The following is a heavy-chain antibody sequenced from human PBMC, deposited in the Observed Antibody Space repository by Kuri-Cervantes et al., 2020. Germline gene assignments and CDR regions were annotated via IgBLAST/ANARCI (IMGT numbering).Heavy chain of an antibody. Sequence: GESLKISCAASGLTFSRYWMSWVRQAPGKGLEWVANIKQDGSEKYYVDSVKGRFTISRDNAKNSLYLQMNSLRAEDTAVYYCARDMGKKAAAGFDYWGQGTLVTVSS. V-gene: IGHV3-7*01. D-gene: IGHD6-13*01. CDR3: ARDMGKKAAAGFDY. CDR1: GLTFSRYW. CDR2: IKQDGSEK. J-gene: IGHJ4*02.